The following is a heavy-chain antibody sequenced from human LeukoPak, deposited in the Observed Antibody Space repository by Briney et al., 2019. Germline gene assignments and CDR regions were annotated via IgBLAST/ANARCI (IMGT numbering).Heavy chain of an antibody. D-gene: IGHD2-2*01. V-gene: IGHV3-21*01. CDR1: GFTFSSYE. CDR2: ISSSSSYI. CDR3: ARDNRRGPRRFVVVPAAIRHHYMDV. Sequence: PGGSLRLSCAASGFTFSSYEMNWVRQAPGKGLEWVSSISSSSSYIYYADSVKGRFTISRDNAKNSLYLQMNSLRAEDTAVYYCARDNRRGPRRFVVVPAAIRHHYMDVWGKGTTVTVSS. J-gene: IGHJ6*03.